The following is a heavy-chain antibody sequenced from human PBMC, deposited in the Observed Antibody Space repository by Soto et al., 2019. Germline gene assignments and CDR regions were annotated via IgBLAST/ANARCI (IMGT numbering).Heavy chain of an antibody. Sequence: SETLSLTCTVSDGSISSYYWSWIRQPPGKGLEWIGYIYYSGSTNYNPSLKSRVTISVDTSKNQFSLKLSSVTAADTAVYYCARHGYYYGSGSYYKDGMDVWGQGTTVTVSS. CDR2: IYYSGST. CDR3: ARHGYYYGSGSYYKDGMDV. V-gene: IGHV4-59*08. D-gene: IGHD3-10*01. CDR1: DGSISSYY. J-gene: IGHJ6*02.